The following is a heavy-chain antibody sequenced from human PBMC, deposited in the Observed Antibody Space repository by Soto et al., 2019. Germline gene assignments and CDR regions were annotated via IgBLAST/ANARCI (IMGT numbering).Heavy chain of an antibody. V-gene: IGHV1-69*13. CDR2: IIPIFGTA. D-gene: IGHD6-13*01. CDR3: AREPLSYSSSWYVLFDP. CDR1: GGTFSSYA. Sequence: GASVKVSCKASGGTFSSYAISWVLQAPGQGLEWMGGIIPIFGTANYAQKFQGRVTITADESTSTAYMELSSLRSEDTAVYYCAREPLSYSSSWYVLFDPWGQGTLVTVSS. J-gene: IGHJ5*02.